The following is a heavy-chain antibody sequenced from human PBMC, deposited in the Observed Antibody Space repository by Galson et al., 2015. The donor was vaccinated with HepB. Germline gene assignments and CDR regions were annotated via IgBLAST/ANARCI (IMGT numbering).Heavy chain of an antibody. Sequence: SLRLSCAASGFTFSSYGMHWVHQAPGKGLEWVAVISYDGGNKYYGASVKGRFTISRDNSQNTLHLQMNSLRAEDSAVYYCAKEWMRSGSYIQSFYHYGMPVWGHGTTVTVSS. D-gene: IGHD1-26*01. J-gene: IGHJ6*02. CDR1: GFTFSSYG. CDR2: ISYDGGNK. CDR3: AKEWMRSGSYIQSFYHYGMPV. V-gene: IGHV3-30*18.